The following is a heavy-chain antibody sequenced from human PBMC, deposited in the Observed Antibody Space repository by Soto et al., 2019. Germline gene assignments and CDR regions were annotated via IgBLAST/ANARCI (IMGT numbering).Heavy chain of an antibody. V-gene: IGHV1-3*05. CDR2: INAGNGNT. J-gene: IGHJ4*02. Sequence: QVQLVQSGAEEKKPGASVKVSCKASGYTFTSYAMHWVRQAPGQRLEWMGWINAGNGNTKYSQKFQGRVTITRDTAARTAYMALSSPTSEDTAVYYCARSIVVVTALDYWGPGALVTVS. CDR1: GYTFTSYA. D-gene: IGHD2-21*02. CDR3: ARSIVVVTALDY.